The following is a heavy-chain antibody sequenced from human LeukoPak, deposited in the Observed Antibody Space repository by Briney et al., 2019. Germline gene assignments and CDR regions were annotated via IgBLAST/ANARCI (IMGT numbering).Heavy chain of an antibody. CDR3: ASGGAPAGY. D-gene: IGHD6-25*01. J-gene: IGHJ4*02. Sequence: GGSLRLSCVASGFPFSSYWMTWVRQAPGKGLEWVSSISNSSGSTYYADSVKGRFTISRDNSKNTLYLQMNSLRAEDTAVYYCASGGAPAGYWGQGTLVIVSS. CDR2: ISNSSGST. CDR1: GFPFSSYW. V-gene: IGHV3-23*01.